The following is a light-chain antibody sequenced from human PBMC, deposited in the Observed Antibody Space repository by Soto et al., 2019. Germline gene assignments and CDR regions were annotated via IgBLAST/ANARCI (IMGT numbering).Light chain of an antibody. J-gene: IGKJ4*01. V-gene: IGKV1-12*01. CDR2: AAS. CDR1: QGISSW. CDR3: QQANSFPLT. Sequence: DIQMTQSPSSVSASVGYIVTITCRASQGISSWLARYQQKPGKAPKLLIYAASSLQSGVPSRFSGSGSGTDFTLTISSLQPEDFATYYCQQANSFPLTSGGGAKVDIK.